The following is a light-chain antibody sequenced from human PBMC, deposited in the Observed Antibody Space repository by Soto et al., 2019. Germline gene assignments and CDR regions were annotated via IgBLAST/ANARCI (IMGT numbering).Light chain of an antibody. J-gene: IGKJ1*01. CDR2: GVS. CDR3: QQSYSSPPT. V-gene: IGKV1-39*01. Sequence: IQMTQSPTSLFASVGARVTITCRASQSINRHLNWYQQRPGRAPALLTYGVSNLQSGVPSRFSGSGSGTDFTLTISSLHPEDLATYYCQQSYSSPPTFGQGTKVEI. CDR1: QSINRH.